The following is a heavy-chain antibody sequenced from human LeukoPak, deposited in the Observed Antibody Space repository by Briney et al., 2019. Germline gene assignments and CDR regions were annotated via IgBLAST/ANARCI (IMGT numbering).Heavy chain of an antibody. CDR1: GGSFRGYF. CDR3: ARGAPYSSGWYRYFDY. CDR2: INHNGIT. D-gene: IGHD6-19*01. J-gene: IGHJ4*02. V-gene: IGHV4-34*01. Sequence: SETLSLTCAVYGGSFRGYFWNWIRQPPGKGLEWIGEINHNGITNYNPSLKSRVTISVDTSKNQFSLKLSSVTAADTAVYYCARGAPYSSGWYRYFDYWGQGTLVTVSS.